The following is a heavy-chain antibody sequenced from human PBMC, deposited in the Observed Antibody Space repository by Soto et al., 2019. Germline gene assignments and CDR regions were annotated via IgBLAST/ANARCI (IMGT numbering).Heavy chain of an antibody. CDR1: GVSITSYK. J-gene: IGHJ4*02. CDR2: MYSSGSS. Sequence: KPSETLSLTCTVSGVSITSYKWSWIRQSPGKGLEWIAYMYSSGSSSYNPSLKSRVTISVDTSRNQYSLQLNSATAADTAVYYCAREWSAFDYWGQGILVTVYS. V-gene: IGHV4-59*01. D-gene: IGHD2-15*01. CDR3: AREWSAFDY.